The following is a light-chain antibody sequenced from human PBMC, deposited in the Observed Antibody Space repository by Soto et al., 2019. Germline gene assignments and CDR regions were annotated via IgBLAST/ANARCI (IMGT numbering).Light chain of an antibody. J-gene: IGLJ2*01. V-gene: IGLV2-14*01. CDR1: SSDVGGYNY. Sequence: QSALTQPASVSGSPGQSITISCTGTSSDVGGYNYVSLYQRHPGKAPKLMIYDVTNRPSGVSNRFSGSKSGNTASLTISGLQAEDEADYYCSSYTSTSSVTFGGGTKLTVL. CDR2: DVT. CDR3: SSYTSTSSVT.